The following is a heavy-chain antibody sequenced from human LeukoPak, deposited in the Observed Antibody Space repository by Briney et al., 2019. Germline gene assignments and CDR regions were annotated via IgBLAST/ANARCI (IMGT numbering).Heavy chain of an antibody. D-gene: IGHD6-13*01. CDR1: GFTFSSYS. CDR2: ISSSSSTI. J-gene: IGHJ3*02. CDR3: ARGSSSWYIQAFDI. Sequence: PGGSLRLSCAASGFTFSSYSMNWVRQAPGKGLEWVSHISSSSSTIYYADSVKGRFTISRDNAKNSLYLQMNSLRAEDTAVYYCARGSSSWYIQAFDIWGQGTMVTVSS. V-gene: IGHV3-48*01.